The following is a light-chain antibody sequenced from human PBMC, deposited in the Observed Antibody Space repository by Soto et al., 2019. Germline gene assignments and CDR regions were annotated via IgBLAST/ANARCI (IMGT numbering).Light chain of an antibody. CDR3: QSYDDPKI. J-gene: IGLJ2*01. V-gene: IGLV6-57*04. CDR1: SGSIASDY. CDR2: DNN. Sequence: NFMLTQPHSVSESPGKTVTISCTRSSGSIASDYVYWYQQRPGSAPTTLIYDNNLRPSGVPDRFSGSIDSSSNSASLTISGLKTEDEADYYCQSYDDPKIFGGGTQLTVL.